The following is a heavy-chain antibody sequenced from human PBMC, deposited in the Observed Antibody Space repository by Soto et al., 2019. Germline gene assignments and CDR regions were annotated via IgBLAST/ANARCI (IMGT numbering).Heavy chain of an antibody. Sequence: WSLRLSCAASGFTFSSYAMSWVRQAPGKGLEWVSAISGSGGSTYYADSVKGRFTISRDNSKNTLYLQMNSLRAEDTAVYYCAKNNRAHIIAVMGMDVWGQGTTVTVSS. CDR1: GFTFSSYA. CDR3: AKNNRAHIIAVMGMDV. D-gene: IGHD6-19*01. CDR2: ISGSGGST. J-gene: IGHJ6*02. V-gene: IGHV3-23*01.